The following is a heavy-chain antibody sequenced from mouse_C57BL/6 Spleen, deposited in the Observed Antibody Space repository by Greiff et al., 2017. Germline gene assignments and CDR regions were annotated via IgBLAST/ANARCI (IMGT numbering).Heavy chain of an antibody. Sequence: QVQLQQPGAELVMPGASVKLSCKASGYTFTSYWMHWVKQRPGQGLEWIGEIDPSDSYTNYNQKFKGKSTLTVDKSSSTAYMQLSSLTSEDSAVYYCAKPYVSSPHWYFDVWCTGTTVTVSS. V-gene: IGHV1-69*01. D-gene: IGHD1-1*01. CDR1: GYTFTSYW. CDR3: AKPYVSSPHWYFDV. J-gene: IGHJ1*03. CDR2: IDPSDSYT.